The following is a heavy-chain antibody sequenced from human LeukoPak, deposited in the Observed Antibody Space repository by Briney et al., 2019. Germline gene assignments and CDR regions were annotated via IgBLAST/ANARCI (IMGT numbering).Heavy chain of an antibody. CDR1: GGSFSGYY. D-gene: IGHD5/OR15-5a*01. CDR2: INHSGST. Sequence: SQTLSPTCAVYGGSFSGYYWSWIRQSPRKGLEWIGEINHSGSTNYNPSLKSRVTISVDTSKNQFSLRLNSMTAADTAVYYCARHVSDGESVDAFDIWGQGTMVTVSS. J-gene: IGHJ3*02. CDR3: ARHVSDGESVDAFDI. V-gene: IGHV4-34*01.